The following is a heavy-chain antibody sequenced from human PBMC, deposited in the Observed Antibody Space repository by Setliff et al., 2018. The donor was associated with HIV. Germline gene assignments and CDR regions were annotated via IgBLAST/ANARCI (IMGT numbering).Heavy chain of an antibody. CDR1: GYSISSGSY. CDR2: IYFSGST. D-gene: IGHD5-12*01. V-gene: IGHV4-38-2*01. J-gene: IGHJ3*02. CDR3: ARLTGYSLSGDVFGI. Sequence: PSETLSLTCAVSGYSISSGSYWGWVRQPPGKGLEWIGSIYFSGSTYYNPSLESRVTIPVDTSRNQFSLMVNSVTAADTAMYYCARLTGYSLSGDVFGIWGQGTMVTVSS.